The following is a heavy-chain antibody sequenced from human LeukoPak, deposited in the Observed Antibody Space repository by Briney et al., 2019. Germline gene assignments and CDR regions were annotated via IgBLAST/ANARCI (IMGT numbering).Heavy chain of an antibody. CDR2: ISWNSGSI. Sequence: PGGSLRLSCAASGFTFDDYAMHWVRQAPGKGLEWVSGISWNSGSIGYADSVKGRFTISRDSAKNSLYLQMNSLRAEDTALYYCAKDWGGSYQYYMDVWGKGTTVTVSS. D-gene: IGHD1-26*01. CDR1: GFTFDDYA. CDR3: AKDWGGSYQYYMDV. J-gene: IGHJ6*03. V-gene: IGHV3-9*01.